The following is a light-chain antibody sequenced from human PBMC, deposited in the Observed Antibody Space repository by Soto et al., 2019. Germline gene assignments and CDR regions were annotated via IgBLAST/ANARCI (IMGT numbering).Light chain of an antibody. V-gene: IGLV2-8*01. Sequence: QSALTQPPSASGSPGQSVTIPCTGTRSDVGGYNYVSWYQQHPGKAPKLMISGVSKRPSGVPDRFSGSKSGNTASLTVSGLQAEDEADYYCSSFAGNNNLVFGGGTKLTVL. CDR2: GVS. CDR1: RSDVGGYNY. J-gene: IGLJ2*01. CDR3: SSFAGNNNLV.